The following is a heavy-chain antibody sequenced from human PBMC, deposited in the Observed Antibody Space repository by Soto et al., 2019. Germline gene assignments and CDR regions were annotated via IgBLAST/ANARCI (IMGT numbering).Heavy chain of an antibody. J-gene: IGHJ4*02. CDR3: TTPYQGISN. D-gene: IGHD1-20*01. CDR1: AFSFSNAW. CDR2: IVSKTPGGTA. Sequence: PGGALSLSSAAPAFSFSNAWMSWVRPAPEKGLEWVGRIVSKTPGGTADYAARVKGRLTISRDDSKSTLYLQMNSLKTEDTAIYYCTTPYQGISNWGQGTLVTVSS. V-gene: IGHV3-15*04.